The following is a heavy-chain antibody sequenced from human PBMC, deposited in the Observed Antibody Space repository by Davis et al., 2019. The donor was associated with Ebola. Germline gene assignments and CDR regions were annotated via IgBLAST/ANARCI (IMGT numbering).Heavy chain of an antibody. J-gene: IGHJ4*02. Sequence: PGGSLRLSCAASGFTFDDYAMHWVRQAPGKGLEWVSGISWNSGSIDYADSVKGRFTISRDNAKNSLYLQMNSLRAEDTALYYCAKDTSGSSGWYGACDWGQGTLVTVSS. CDR2: ISWNSGSI. D-gene: IGHD6-19*01. V-gene: IGHV3-9*01. CDR3: AKDTSGSSGWYGACD. CDR1: GFTFDDYA.